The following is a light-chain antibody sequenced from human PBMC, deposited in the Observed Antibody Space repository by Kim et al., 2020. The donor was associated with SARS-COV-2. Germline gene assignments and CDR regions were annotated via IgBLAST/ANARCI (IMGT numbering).Light chain of an antibody. CDR1: SSNIGAGYD. CDR3: QSYDTSLGAV. CDR2: GHT. Sequence: GKRVTSSCTGSSSNIGAGYDVHWYQQLPGAAPKLLIYGHTHRPSGVPDRFSGSWSGTSASLAITGLQAEDEADYYCQSYDTSLGAVFGGGTQLTVL. J-gene: IGLJ3*02. V-gene: IGLV1-40*01.